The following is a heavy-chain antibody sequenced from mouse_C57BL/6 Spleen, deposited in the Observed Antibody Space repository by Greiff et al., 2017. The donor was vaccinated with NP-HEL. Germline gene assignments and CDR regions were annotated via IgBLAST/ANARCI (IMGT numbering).Heavy chain of an antibody. V-gene: IGHV1-18*01. CDR2: INPNNGGT. D-gene: IGHD1-2*01. Sequence: VQLQQSGPELVKPGASVKIPCKASGYTFTDYNMDWVKQSHGKSLEWIGDINPNNGGTIYNQKFKGKATLTVDKSSSTAYMELRSLTSEDTAVYYCARTTSSTEGYFDVWGTGTTVTVSS. CDR1: GYTFTDYN. J-gene: IGHJ1*03. CDR3: ARTTSSTEGYFDV.